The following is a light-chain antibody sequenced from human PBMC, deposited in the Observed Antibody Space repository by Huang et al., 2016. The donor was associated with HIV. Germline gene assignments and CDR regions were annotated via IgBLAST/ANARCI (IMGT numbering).Light chain of an antibody. V-gene: IGKV3-20*01. CDR2: GAS. CDR1: QSVSTY. CDR3: QQYGDSPPYT. J-gene: IGKJ2*01. Sequence: EIVLTQSPGTLSLSPGERATLSCRASQSVSTYLAWYQHKAGQPPRLLIYGASSSAPGIPDRFSGSGSGTDFTLTISSLEPEDFVVYYCQQYGDSPPYTFGQGTKLDIK.